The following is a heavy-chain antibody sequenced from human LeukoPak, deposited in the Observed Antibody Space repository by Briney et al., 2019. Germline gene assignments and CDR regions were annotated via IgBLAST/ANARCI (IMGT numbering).Heavy chain of an antibody. CDR1: GFTFSTYS. Sequence: PGGSQGVSCAASGFTFSTYSMTGVRHAPGQGLEWLSYIKYSSSPIFYAEFVKGRFTISRDNAKNSLFLQMNSLRDEDTAVYYCASAGSTTLSRWFDHWGQGSLVTVSS. V-gene: IGHV3-48*02. D-gene: IGHD1-1*01. CDR2: IKYSSSPI. CDR3: ASAGSTTLSRWFDH. J-gene: IGHJ5*02.